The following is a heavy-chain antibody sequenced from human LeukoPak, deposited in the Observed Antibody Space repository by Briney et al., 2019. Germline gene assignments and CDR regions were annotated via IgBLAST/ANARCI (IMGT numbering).Heavy chain of an antibody. CDR3: ARDRRYWIAVAGTRPTGDAFDI. V-gene: IGHV1-69*06. D-gene: IGHD6-19*01. CDR2: IIPIFGTA. CDR1: GGTFSSYA. Sequence: GASVKVSCKASGGTFSSYAISWVRQAPGQGLEWMGGIIPIFGTANYAQKFQGRVTITADKSTSTAYMELSSLRSEDTAVYYCARDRRYWIAVAGTRPTGDAFDIWGQGTMVTVSP. J-gene: IGHJ3*02.